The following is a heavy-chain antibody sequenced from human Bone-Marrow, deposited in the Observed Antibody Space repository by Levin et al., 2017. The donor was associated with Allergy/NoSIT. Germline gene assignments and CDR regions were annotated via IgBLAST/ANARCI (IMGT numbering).Heavy chain of an antibody. CDR2: FDPDQGEI. Sequence: GGSLRLSCKVSEDTLTELSVHWVRQAPGQGLEWMGGFDPDQGEIIYAQKFQGRVTLTEDTSTDTAYMELTSLRSEDTAVYYCATKARYLEWFLSGWGQGTLVTVSS. CDR3: ATKARYLEWFLSG. CDR1: EDTLTELS. D-gene: IGHD3-3*01. J-gene: IGHJ4*02. V-gene: IGHV1-24*01.